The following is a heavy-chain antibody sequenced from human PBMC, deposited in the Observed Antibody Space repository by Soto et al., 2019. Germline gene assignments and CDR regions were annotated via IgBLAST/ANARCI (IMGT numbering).Heavy chain of an antibody. CDR1: EFTFSSYG. D-gene: IGHD6-25*01. CDR3: AIRTYSTGWYYLDL. Sequence: EVQMLESGGGLVQPGGSLRLSCTGSEFTFSSYGLSWVRQAPGKGLEWVSGISGGGPPTYYADSVTGRFTISRDNSKNSLYLQMNSLRAEDTAVYYCAIRTYSTGWYYLDLWGPGTLVTVSA. CDR2: ISGGGPPT. V-gene: IGHV3-23*01. J-gene: IGHJ4*02.